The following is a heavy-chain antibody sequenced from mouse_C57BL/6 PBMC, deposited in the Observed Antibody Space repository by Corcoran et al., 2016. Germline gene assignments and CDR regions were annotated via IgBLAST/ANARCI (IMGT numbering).Heavy chain of an antibody. CDR1: GYTFTTYG. V-gene: IGHV9-3*01. CDR3: ARSGTTVVAHYWYFDV. Sequence: QIQLVQSGPELKKPGGTVKISCKASGYTFTTYGMSWVKQAPGKGLKWMGWINTYSGVPTYADDFKGRFAFSLETSASTAYLQINNLKNEDTATYFCARSGTTVVAHYWYFDVWGTGTTVTVSS. CDR2: INTYSGVP. J-gene: IGHJ1*03. D-gene: IGHD1-1*01.